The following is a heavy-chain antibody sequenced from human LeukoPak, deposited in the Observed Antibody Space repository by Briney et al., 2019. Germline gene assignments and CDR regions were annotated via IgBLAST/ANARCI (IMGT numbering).Heavy chain of an antibody. CDR3: ARDRKDPAIAAPGTHYFDF. Sequence: PSQTLSLTCTVSGGSISSGGYYWSWIRQHPGKGLEWIGYIYYSGSTYYNPSLKSRVTISVDTSKNQFSLKLSSVTAADTAVYYCARDRKDPAIAAPGTHYFDFWGQGILVTVSS. J-gene: IGHJ4*02. CDR2: IYYSGST. D-gene: IGHD6-13*01. CDR1: GGSISSGGYY. V-gene: IGHV4-31*03.